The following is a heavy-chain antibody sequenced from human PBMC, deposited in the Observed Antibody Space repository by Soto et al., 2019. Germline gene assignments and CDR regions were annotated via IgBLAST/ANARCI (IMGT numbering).Heavy chain of an antibody. Sequence: GASVKVSCKASGGTFSSYTISWVRQAPGQGLEWMGRIIPILGIANYAQKFQGRVTITADKSTSTAYMELSSLRSEDTAVYYCARGIVVVVAATPYYYYYMDVWGKGTTVTVSS. CDR1: GGTFSSYT. CDR3: ARGIVVVVAATPYYYYYMDV. V-gene: IGHV1-69*02. D-gene: IGHD2-15*01. CDR2: IIPILGIA. J-gene: IGHJ6*03.